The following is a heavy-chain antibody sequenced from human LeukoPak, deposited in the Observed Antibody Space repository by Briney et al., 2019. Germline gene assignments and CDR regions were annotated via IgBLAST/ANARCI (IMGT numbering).Heavy chain of an antibody. Sequence: GGPLRLSCAASGFTFSSYAMSWVRQAPGKGLEWVSAISGSGGSTYYADSVKGRFTISRDNSKNTLYLQMNSLRAEDTAVYYCARDEVVRGVIDYYGMDVWGQGTTVTVSS. J-gene: IGHJ6*02. V-gene: IGHV3-23*01. D-gene: IGHD3-10*01. CDR2: ISGSGGST. CDR3: ARDEVVRGVIDYYGMDV. CDR1: GFTFSSYA.